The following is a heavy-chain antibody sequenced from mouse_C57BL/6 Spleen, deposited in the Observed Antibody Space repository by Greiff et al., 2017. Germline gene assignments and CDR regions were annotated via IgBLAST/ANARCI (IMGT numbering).Heavy chain of an antibody. D-gene: IGHD1-1*01. Sequence: QVQLKQSGAELVRPGTSVKVSCKASGYAFTNYLIEWVKQRPGQGLEWIGVINPGSGGTNYNEKFKGKATLTADKSSSTAYMQLSSLTSEDSAVYFCAIDYYGSSSGWFAYWGQGTLVTVSA. CDR3: AIDYYGSSSGWFAY. J-gene: IGHJ3*01. V-gene: IGHV1-54*01. CDR1: GYAFTNYL. CDR2: INPGSGGT.